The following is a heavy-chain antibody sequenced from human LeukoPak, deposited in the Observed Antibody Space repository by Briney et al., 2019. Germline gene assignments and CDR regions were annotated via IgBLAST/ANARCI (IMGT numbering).Heavy chain of an antibody. Sequence: GGSLRLSCAPSGFTFTTYAMSWVRQAPGGGREWVSLIGGSDGRTRYADSVKGRFTISRDNSKNTLYLEMNSLRAEDTAVYYCAKDSSSYDWGYMDVWGKGTTVTISS. J-gene: IGHJ6*03. CDR3: AKDSSSYDWGYMDV. CDR2: IGGSDGRT. V-gene: IGHV3-23*01. CDR1: GFTFTTYA. D-gene: IGHD3-22*01.